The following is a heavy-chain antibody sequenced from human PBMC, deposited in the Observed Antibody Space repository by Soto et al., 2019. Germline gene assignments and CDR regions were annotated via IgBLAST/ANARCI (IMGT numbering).Heavy chain of an antibody. V-gene: IGHV1-18*01. CDR2: ISAYNGNT. D-gene: IGHD2-2*01. CDR3: ARDGNWGDIVVVPAAPGGYYYYYMDV. Sequence: ASVKVSCKASGYTFTSYGISWVRQAPGQGLEWMGWISAYNGNTNYAQKLQGRVTMTTDTSTSTAYMELRSLRSDDTAVYYCARDGNWGDIVVVPAAPGGYYYYYMDVWGKGTTVTVSS. CDR1: GYTFTSYG. J-gene: IGHJ6*03.